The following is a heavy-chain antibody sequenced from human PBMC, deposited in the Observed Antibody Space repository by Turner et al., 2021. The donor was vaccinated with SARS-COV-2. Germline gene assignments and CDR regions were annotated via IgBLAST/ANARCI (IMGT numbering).Heavy chain of an antibody. CDR1: GFTFNNFA. V-gene: IGHV3-23*01. CDR2: INGTGHVT. J-gene: IGHJ4*02. CDR3: AKCVTTCQTKGLDN. D-gene: IGHD1-26*01. Sequence: EVQLLESGGGLVQPGGSLRLSCAASGFTFNNFAMSWVRKAPGKGLGWVSAINGTGHVTHYVDSVNGRFTISRDSSKNTLYLQMNSLRVEDTAIYYCAKCVTTCQTKGLDNWGQGTLVTVSS.